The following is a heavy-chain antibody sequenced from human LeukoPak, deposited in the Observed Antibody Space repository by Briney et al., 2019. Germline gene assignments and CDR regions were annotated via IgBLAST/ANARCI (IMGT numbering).Heavy chain of an antibody. V-gene: IGHV4-59*02. CDR2: IYYSGST. CDR3: ARDNWNYGSSMDV. CDR1: GGSVSSYY. J-gene: IGHJ6*02. Sequence: SETLSLTCTVSGGSVSSYYWSWIRQPPGKGLEWLGYIYYSGSTNYNPSLKSRVTISVDTSKNQFSLKLSSVTAADTAVYHCARDNWNYGSSMDVWGQGTTVTVSS. D-gene: IGHD1-7*01.